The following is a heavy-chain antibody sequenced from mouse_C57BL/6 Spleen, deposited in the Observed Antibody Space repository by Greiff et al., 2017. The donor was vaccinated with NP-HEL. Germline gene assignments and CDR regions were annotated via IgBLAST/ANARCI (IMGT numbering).Heavy chain of an antibody. D-gene: IGHD2-1*01. CDR1: GYAFSSSW. V-gene: IGHV1-82*01. CDR3: ARSDYGNAMDY. CDR2: IYPGDGDT. J-gene: IGHJ4*01. Sequence: VQLQQSGPELVKPGASVKISCKASGYAFSSSWMNWVKQRPGKGLEWIGRIYPGDGDTNYNGKFKGKATLTADKSSSTAYMQLSSLTSEDSAVYFWARSDYGNAMDYWGQGTSVTVSS.